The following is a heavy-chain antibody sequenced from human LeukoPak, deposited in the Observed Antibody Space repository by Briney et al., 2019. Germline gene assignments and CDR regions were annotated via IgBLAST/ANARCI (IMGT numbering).Heavy chain of an antibody. Sequence: PGGSLRLSCAASGFTFDDYGMSWVRQAPGKGLEWVSGINWNGGSTVYADSVKGRFTISRDNAKNSLYLQMNSLRAEDTALYYCARDYASIKGYCSGGSCGAFDIWGQGTMVTVSA. J-gene: IGHJ3*02. D-gene: IGHD2-15*01. CDR1: GFTFDDYG. CDR3: ARDYASIKGYCSGGSCGAFDI. V-gene: IGHV3-20*04. CDR2: INWNGGST.